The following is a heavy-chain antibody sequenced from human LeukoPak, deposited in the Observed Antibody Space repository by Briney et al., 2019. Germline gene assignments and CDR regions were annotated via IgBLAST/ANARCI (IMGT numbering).Heavy chain of an antibody. V-gene: IGHV3-33*01. Sequence: GGSLRLSCKASGFPFSSYGMHWVRQAPGKGLVWLTVIWSEGTTKYYADSVKGRFTVSRDNSKNTLYLQTNSLRVEDSAVYWDSWGQGTLVTDSS. CDR1: GFPFSSYG. CDR2: IWSEGTTK. CDR3: S. J-gene: IGHJ4*02.